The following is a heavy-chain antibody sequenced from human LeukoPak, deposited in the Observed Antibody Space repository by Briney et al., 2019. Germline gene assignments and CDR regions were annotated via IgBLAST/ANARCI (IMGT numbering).Heavy chain of an antibody. D-gene: IGHD4-17*01. CDR2: IYYSGST. CDR3: ARQGLAGGYGSYYYYYMDV. Sequence: SETLSLTCTVSGGSISSSSYYWGWIRQPPGKGLEWIGSIYYSGSTYYNPSLKSRVTISVDTSKNQFSLKLSSVTAADTAVYYCARQGLAGGYGSYYYYYMDVWGKGTTVTISS. J-gene: IGHJ6*03. CDR1: GGSISSSSYY. V-gene: IGHV4-39*01.